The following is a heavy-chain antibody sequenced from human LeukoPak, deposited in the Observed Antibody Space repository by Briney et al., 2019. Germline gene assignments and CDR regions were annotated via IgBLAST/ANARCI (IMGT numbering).Heavy chain of an antibody. CDR2: IYYSGST. D-gene: IGHD1-26*01. Sequence: SETLSLTCTVSGGSISFYCWSWIRQPPGKGLEWIGYIYYSGSTNYNPSLKSRVTISVDTSKNQFSLRLTSVTAADTAVYYCARDRGHFDYWGQGTLVTVSS. J-gene: IGHJ4*02. CDR3: ARDRGHFDY. CDR1: GGSISFYC. V-gene: IGHV4-59*01.